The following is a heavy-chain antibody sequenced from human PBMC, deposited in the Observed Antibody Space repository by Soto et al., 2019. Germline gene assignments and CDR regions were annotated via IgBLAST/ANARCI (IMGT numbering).Heavy chain of an antibody. J-gene: IGHJ6*02. CDR1: GFTFSSYD. CDR2: IGTAGDT. Sequence: EVQLVESGGGWVQPGGSLRLSCAASGFTFSSYDMHWVRQATGKGLEGVSAIGTAGDTYYPGSVKGRFTSSRENAKNSLYLQMNSLRAGDTAVYYCARYSSSHYYGMDVWGQGTTVTVSS. V-gene: IGHV3-13*01. CDR3: ARYSSSHYYGMDV. D-gene: IGHD6-6*01.